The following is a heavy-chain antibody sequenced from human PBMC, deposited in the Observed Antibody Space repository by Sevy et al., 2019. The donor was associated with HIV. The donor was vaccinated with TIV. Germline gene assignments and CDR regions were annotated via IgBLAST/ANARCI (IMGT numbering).Heavy chain of an antibody. Sequence: GGSLRLSCAASGFIFSNYYMTWVRQAPGKGLEWVSYISNRSDTISYADSVKGRFTISRDNAKNALYLQMSSLRGEDTAVYYCVRVRDRYCSGGSCYYGHFFDYWGQGTLVTVSS. CDR1: GFIFSNYY. CDR2: ISNRSDTI. V-gene: IGHV3-48*01. CDR3: VRVRDRYCSGGSCYYGHFFDY. J-gene: IGHJ4*02. D-gene: IGHD2-15*01.